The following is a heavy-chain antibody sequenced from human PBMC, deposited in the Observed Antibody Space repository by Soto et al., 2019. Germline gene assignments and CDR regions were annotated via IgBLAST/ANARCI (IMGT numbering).Heavy chain of an antibody. Sequence: QVQLVESGGGVVQPGRSLRLSCAASGFPFTSYGMHWVREGPDKGLEWVAIISYDGSDKYYADSVKGRFTISRDNVKNTLYHQKNNRRPEDEAVYYCVGGQYYFDYRGQGTLVSVSS. D-gene: IGHD3-10*01. V-gene: IGHV3-30*03. J-gene: IGHJ4*02. CDR3: VGGQYYFDY. CDR1: GFPFTSYG. CDR2: ISYDGSDK.